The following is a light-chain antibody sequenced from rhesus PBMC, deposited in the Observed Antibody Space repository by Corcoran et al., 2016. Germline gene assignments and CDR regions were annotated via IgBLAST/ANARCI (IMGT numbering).Light chain of an antibody. CDR3: QQYSSSPFT. CDR2: KAS. V-gene: IGKV1-22*01. Sequence: DIQMTQSPSSLSASVGDTVTITCRASQSISSWLVWYQQKPGKAPKLLIYKASTLQSGVPSRFSGSGSGTDFTLTISSLQSEDFATYYCQQYSSSPFTFGPGTKLDIK. CDR1: QSISSW. J-gene: IGKJ3*01.